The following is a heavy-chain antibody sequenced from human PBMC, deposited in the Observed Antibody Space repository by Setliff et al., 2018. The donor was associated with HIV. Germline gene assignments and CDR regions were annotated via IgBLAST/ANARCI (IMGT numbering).Heavy chain of an antibody. CDR3: ATAKEHWLSEGGFDY. CDR1: GYTLSELT. Sequence: ASVKVSCKVSGYTLSELTMHWVRQAPGKGLEWMGRFDPEDGDTLYAQRLQGRVIMTEDSSTDTAYMELSSLTSDDTAVYYCATAKEHWLSEGGFDYWGQGTLVTSP. D-gene: IGHD6-19*01. V-gene: IGHV1-24*01. CDR2: FDPEDGDT. J-gene: IGHJ4*02.